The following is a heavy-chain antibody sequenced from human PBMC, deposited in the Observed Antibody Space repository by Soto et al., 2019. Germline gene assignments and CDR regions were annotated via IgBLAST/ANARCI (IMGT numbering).Heavy chain of an antibody. CDR3: ARVIGGLYYFDY. CDR1: GYTFTSYA. J-gene: IGHJ4*02. V-gene: IGHV1-3*01. D-gene: IGHD3-16*01. Sequence: ASVKVSCQASGYTFTSYAMHWVRQAPGQRLEWMGWINAGNGNTKYSQKFQGRVTITRDTSASTAYMELSSLRSEDTAVYYCARVIGGLYYFDYWGQGTLVTVSS. CDR2: INAGNGNT.